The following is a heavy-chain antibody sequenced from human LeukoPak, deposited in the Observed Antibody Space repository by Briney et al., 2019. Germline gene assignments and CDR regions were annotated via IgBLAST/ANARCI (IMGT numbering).Heavy chain of an antibody. J-gene: IGHJ4*02. D-gene: IGHD3-10*01. CDR1: GFTFSSYG. Sequence: GRSLRLSCAASGFTFSSYGMHWVRQAPGKGLEWVGRIKSKTGGGTTDYAAPVKGRFTISRDDSKNTLYLQMNSLKTEDTAVYYCTTDFLKLWTSDYWGQGTLVTVSS. CDR3: TTDFLKLWTSDY. V-gene: IGHV3-15*01. CDR2: IKSKTGGGTT.